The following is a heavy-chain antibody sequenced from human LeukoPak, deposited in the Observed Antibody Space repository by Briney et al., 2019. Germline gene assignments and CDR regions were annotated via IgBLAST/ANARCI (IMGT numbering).Heavy chain of an antibody. J-gene: IGHJ6*03. D-gene: IGHD3-10*01. CDR1: GGTFSSYT. Sequence: EASVKVSCKASGGTFSSYTISWVRQAPGQGLEWMGRIIPILGIANYAQKFQGRVTITADKSTSTAYMELSSLRSEDTAVYYCARDLPQVRRGYYYYMDVWGKGTTVTVSS. CDR2: IIPILGIA. V-gene: IGHV1-69*04. CDR3: ARDLPQVRRGYYYYMDV.